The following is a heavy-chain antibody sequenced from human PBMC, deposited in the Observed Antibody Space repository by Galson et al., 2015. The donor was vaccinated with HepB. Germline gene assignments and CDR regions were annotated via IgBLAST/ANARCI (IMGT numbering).Heavy chain of an antibody. J-gene: IGHJ4*02. V-gene: IGHV3-48*03. Sequence: SLRLSCAASRFTFSSYEMNWVRQAPGKGLEWVSYISSSGSTIYYADSVKGRFTISRDNAKNSLYLQMNSLRAEDTAVYYCARGWATGDFDYWGQGTLVTVSS. CDR3: ARGWATGDFDY. CDR1: RFTFSSYE. D-gene: IGHD5-12*01. CDR2: ISSSGSTI.